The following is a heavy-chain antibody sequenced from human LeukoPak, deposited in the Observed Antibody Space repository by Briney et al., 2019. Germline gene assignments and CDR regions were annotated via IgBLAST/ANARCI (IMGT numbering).Heavy chain of an antibody. V-gene: IGHV3-48*03. J-gene: IGHJ6*03. CDR2: ISSSGSTI. CDR3: ARKGSADYYYMDV. CDR1: GFTFSSHE. Sequence: GGSLRLSCAASGFTFSSHEMNWVCQAPGKGLEWVSYISSSGSTIYYADSVKGRFTISRDNAKNSLYLQMNSLRAEDTAVYYCARKGSADYYYMDVWGKGTTVTVSS. D-gene: IGHD3-10*01.